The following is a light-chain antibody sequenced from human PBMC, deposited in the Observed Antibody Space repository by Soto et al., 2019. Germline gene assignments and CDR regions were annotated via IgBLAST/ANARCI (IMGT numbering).Light chain of an antibody. CDR1: QGVGST. J-gene: IGKJ1*01. CDR3: QQYNNSLWT. V-gene: IGKV3-15*01. CDR2: DAY. Sequence: EILLTQSPATLSVSPGERVTLSCRASQGVGSTLAWYRQQPGQAPRILIYDAYIRDTGVPARFSGSGSGTEFTLSVSSLQSEDFAVYYCQQYNNSLWTFGQGTKVDIK.